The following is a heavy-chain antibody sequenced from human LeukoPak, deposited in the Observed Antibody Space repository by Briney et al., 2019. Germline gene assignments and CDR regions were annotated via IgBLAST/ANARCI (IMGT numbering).Heavy chain of an antibody. J-gene: IGHJ4*02. D-gene: IGHD6-19*01. Sequence: SETLSLTCTVSGGSISSYYWSWIRQPPGKGLEWIGYIYYSGSTNYNPSLKGRVTISVDTSKNQFSLKLSSVTAADTAVYYCARYRLVGYYFDYWGQGTLVTVSS. CDR3: ARYRLVGYYFDY. CDR1: GGSISSYY. CDR2: IYYSGST. V-gene: IGHV4-59*01.